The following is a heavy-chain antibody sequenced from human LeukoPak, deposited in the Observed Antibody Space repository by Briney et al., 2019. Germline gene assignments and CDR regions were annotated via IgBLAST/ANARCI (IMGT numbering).Heavy chain of an antibody. CDR2: MNPNSGNT. CDR1: GYTFTSYD. D-gene: IGHD5-24*01. CDR3: ARRGRGWLHGYYFDY. J-gene: IGHJ4*02. V-gene: IGHV1-8*01. Sequence: ASVKVSCKASGYTFTSYDINWVRQATGQGLEWMGWMNPNSGNTGYAQKFQGRVTMTRNASISTAYMELSSLRSEDTAVYYCARRGRGWLHGYYFDYWGQGTLVTVSS.